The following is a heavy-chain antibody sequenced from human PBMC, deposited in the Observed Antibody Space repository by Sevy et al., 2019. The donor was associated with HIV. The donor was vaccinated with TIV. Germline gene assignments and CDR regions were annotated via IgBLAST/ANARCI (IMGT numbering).Heavy chain of an antibody. CDR2: IGVNNGKT. D-gene: IGHD3-22*01. CDR1: GYNFNTYG. J-gene: IGHJ4*02. V-gene: IGHV1-18*01. Sequence: ASVKVSCKASGYNFNTYGITWVRQAPGQGLEWMGWIGVNNGKTNYAARLQARISMTADTSTITVYMELRTLTSDDTAMYFCARDSYYYDMHSSYRPPDYWGQGTLVTVSS. CDR3: ARDSYYYDMHSSYRPPDY.